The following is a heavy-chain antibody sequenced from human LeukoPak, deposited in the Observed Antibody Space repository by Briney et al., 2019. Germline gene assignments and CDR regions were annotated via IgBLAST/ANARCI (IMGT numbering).Heavy chain of an antibody. CDR2: IYYSGST. V-gene: IGHV4-59*12. CDR1: GGSISSYY. J-gene: IGHJ5*02. D-gene: IGHD3-22*01. CDR3: ARGDVNYYDSSGPPFDP. Sequence: SETLSLTCTVSGGSISSYYWSWIRQPPGKGLEWIGYIYYSGSTNYNPSLKSRVTISVDTSKNQFSLKLSSVTAADTAVYYCARGDVNYYDSSGPPFDPWGQGTLVTVSS.